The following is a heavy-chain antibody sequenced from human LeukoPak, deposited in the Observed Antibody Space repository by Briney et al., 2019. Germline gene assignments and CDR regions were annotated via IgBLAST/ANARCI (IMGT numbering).Heavy chain of an antibody. V-gene: IGHV3-30*04. CDR2: ISYDGSNK. CDR1: GFTFSSYA. D-gene: IGHD4-23*01. J-gene: IGHJ6*03. Sequence: GGSLRLSCAASGFTFSSYAMHWVRQAPGKGLEWVAVISYDGSNKYYADSVKGRFTISRDNSKNTLYLQMNSLRAEDTAVYYCARDKGTLGGNSGYEPYYMDVWGKGTTVTVSS. CDR3: ARDKGTLGGNSGYEPYYMDV.